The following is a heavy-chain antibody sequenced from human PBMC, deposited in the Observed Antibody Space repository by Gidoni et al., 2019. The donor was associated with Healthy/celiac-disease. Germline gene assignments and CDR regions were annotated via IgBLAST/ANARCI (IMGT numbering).Heavy chain of an antibody. CDR2: IKSKTDGGTT. V-gene: IGHV3-15*01. CDR1: GFTFSNAW. CDR3: TTRSYYDFWSPSRHYYGMDV. D-gene: IGHD3-3*01. Sequence: EVQLVESGGGLVKPGGSLRLSCAASGFTFSNAWMSWVRQAPGKGLEWVGRIKSKTDGGTTDYAAPVKGRFTISRDDSKNTRYLQMNSLKTEDTAVYYCTTRSYYDFWSPSRHYYGMDVWGQGTTVTVSS. J-gene: IGHJ6*02.